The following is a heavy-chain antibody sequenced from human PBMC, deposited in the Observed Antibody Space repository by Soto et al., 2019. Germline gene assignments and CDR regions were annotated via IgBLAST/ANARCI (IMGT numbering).Heavy chain of an antibody. D-gene: IGHD3-10*01. CDR2: ISGYNGNT. V-gene: IGHV1-18*01. CDR1: GYTFTSYG. J-gene: IGHJ5*02. CDR3: ARGGFGDLEGWFDP. Sequence: QVQVVQSGAEVKKPGASVKVSCKASGYTFTSYGISWLRQAPGQGLEWMGWISGYNGNTDYAPKLQGRVTMTTNTSTRTAYLELRSLRADDTDVYYCARGGFGDLEGWFDPWGQGTLVTVSS.